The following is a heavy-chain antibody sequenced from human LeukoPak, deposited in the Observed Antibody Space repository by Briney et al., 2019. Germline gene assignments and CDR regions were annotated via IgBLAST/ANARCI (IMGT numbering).Heavy chain of an antibody. CDR2: IYYSGGT. CDR1: GGSISSGGYY. V-gene: IGHV4-31*03. CDR3: ARDRGCSGGRCYSARFDP. Sequence: PSETLSLTCTVSGGSISSGGYYWSWIRQHPGKGLEWIGYIYYSGGTYYNPSLKSRVTISVDTSKNQFSLKLSSVTAADTAVYYCARDRGCSGGRCYSARFDPWGQGTLVTVSS. D-gene: IGHD2-15*01. J-gene: IGHJ5*02.